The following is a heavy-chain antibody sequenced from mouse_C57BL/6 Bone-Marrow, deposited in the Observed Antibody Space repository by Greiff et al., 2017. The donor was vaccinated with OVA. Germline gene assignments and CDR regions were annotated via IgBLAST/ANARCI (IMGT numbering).Heavy chain of an antibody. CDR2: IWSGGST. J-gene: IGHJ3*01. D-gene: IGHD3-2*02. V-gene: IGHV2-2*01. Sequence: QVQLKQSGPGLVQPSQSLSITCTVSGFSLTSYGVHWVRQSPGKGLEWLGVIWSGGSTDYNAAFISRLSISKDNSKSQVFFKMNSLQADDTAIYYCARNNSSGWRFAYWGQGTLVTVSA. CDR3: ARNNSSGWRFAY. CDR1: GFSLTSYG.